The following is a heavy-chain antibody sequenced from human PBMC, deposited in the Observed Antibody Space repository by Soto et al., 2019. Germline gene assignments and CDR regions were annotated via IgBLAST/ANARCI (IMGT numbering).Heavy chain of an antibody. CDR2: INHSGST. CDR3: ARGSAYYYDSSGPFFDY. CDR1: GGSFSGYY. V-gene: IGHV4-34*01. D-gene: IGHD3-22*01. Sequence: PSETLSLTCAVYGGSFSGYYWSWIRQPPGKGLERIGEINHSGSTNYNPSLKSRVTISVDTSKNQFSLKLSSVTAADTAVYYCARGSAYYYDSSGPFFDYWGQGTLVTVSS. J-gene: IGHJ4*02.